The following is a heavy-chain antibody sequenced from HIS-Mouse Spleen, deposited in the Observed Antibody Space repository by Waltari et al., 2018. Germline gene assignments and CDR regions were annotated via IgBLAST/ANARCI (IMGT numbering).Heavy chain of an antibody. CDR3: ARGPTGRLGAFDI. CDR2: RNHSGST. CDR1: GGSFSGYY. V-gene: IGHV4-34*01. D-gene: IGHD3-16*01. J-gene: IGHJ3*02. Sequence: QVQLQQWGAGLLKPSETLSLTCAVYGGSFSGYYWSWIRQPPGKGLEWIGERNHSGSTNYSPSLKRRVTISVDTSKNQFSLKLSSVTAADTAVYYCARGPTGRLGAFDIWGQGTMVTVSS.